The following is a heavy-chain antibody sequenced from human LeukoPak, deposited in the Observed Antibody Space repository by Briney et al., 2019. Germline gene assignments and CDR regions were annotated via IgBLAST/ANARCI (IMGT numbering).Heavy chain of an antibody. Sequence: GGSLRLSCVVSGFTFSSYCMKWVRQAPGKGLEWVSSISSSSSYIYYADSVKGRFTISRDNAKNSLYLQMNSLRAEDTAVYYCAREGIAVAGTYYYYYMDVWGKGTTVTVSS. CDR1: GFTFSSYC. D-gene: IGHD6-19*01. J-gene: IGHJ6*03. CDR2: ISSSSSYI. V-gene: IGHV3-21*01. CDR3: AREGIAVAGTYYYYYMDV.